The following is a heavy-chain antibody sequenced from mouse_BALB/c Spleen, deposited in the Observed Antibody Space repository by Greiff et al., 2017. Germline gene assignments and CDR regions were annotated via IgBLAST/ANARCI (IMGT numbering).Heavy chain of an antibody. V-gene: IGHV14-3*02. CDR1: GFNIKDTY. CDR2: IDPANGNT. D-gene: IGHD4-1*01. J-gene: IGHJ4*01. Sequence: EVQRVESGAELVKPGASVKLSCTASGFNIKDTYMHWVKQRPEQGLEWIGRIDPANGNTKYDPKFQGKATITADTSSNTAYLQLSSLTSEDTAVYYCARLGPYAMDYWGQGTSVTVSS. CDR3: ARLGPYAMDY.